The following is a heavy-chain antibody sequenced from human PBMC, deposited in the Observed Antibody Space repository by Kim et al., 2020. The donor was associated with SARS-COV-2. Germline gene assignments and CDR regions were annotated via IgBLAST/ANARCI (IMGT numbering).Heavy chain of an antibody. J-gene: IGHJ4*02. V-gene: IGHV1-69*13. D-gene: IGHD6-13*01. Sequence: SVKVSCKASGGTFSSYAISWVRQAPGQGLEWMGGIIPIFGTANYAQKFQGRVTITADASTSTAYMELSSLRSEDTAVYYCARGGPGYSSSFWISYFYYCGQRALVTVSS. CDR1: GGTFSSYA. CDR3: ARGGPGYSSSFWISYFYY. CDR2: IIPIFGTA.